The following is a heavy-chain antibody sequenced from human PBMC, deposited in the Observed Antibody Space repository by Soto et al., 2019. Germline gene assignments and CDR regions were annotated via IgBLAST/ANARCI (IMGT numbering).Heavy chain of an antibody. Sequence: QEQLVESGGGVVQPGTSLRLSCTASGFSFSTYAMYWVRQAPGKGLEWVAIISYDGSNAQYADSVKGRFTVARDNSKKTLYLQRHSLTAEDTAVYYCARDGGGFGELLLNSYDAFDLWGQGKLVTVSS. CDR3: ARDGGGFGELLLNSYDAFDL. D-gene: IGHD3-10*01. CDR1: GFSFSTYA. V-gene: IGHV3-30*04. CDR2: ISYDGSNA. J-gene: IGHJ3*01.